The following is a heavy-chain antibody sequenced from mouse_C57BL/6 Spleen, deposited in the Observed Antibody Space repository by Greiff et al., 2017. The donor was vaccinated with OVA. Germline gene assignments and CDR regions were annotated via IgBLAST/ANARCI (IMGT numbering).Heavy chain of an antibody. V-gene: IGHV5-9-1*02. J-gene: IGHJ2*01. D-gene: IGHD1-1*01. CDR2: ISSGGDYI. CDR1: GFTFSSYA. Sequence: EVKLVESGAGLVKPGGSLKLSCAASGFTFSSYAMSWVRQTPEKRLEWVAYISSGGDYIYYADTVKGRFTISRDNARNTLYLQMSSLKSEDTAMYYCTRGGTTVVADYWGQGTTLTVSS. CDR3: TRGGTTVVADY.